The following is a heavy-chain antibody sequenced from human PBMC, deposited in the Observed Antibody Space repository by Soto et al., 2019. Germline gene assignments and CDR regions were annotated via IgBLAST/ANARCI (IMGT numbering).Heavy chain of an antibody. Sequence: SETLSLTCTVSGGSISSSSYYWGWIRQPPGKGLEWIGSIYYSGSTYYNPSLKSRVTISVDTSKNQFSLKLSSVTAADTAVYYCGGSGTKHNWFDPWGQGTLVTVSS. V-gene: IGHV4-39*01. CDR2: IYYSGST. CDR3: GGSGTKHNWFDP. D-gene: IGHD3-10*01. CDR1: GGSISSSSYY. J-gene: IGHJ5*02.